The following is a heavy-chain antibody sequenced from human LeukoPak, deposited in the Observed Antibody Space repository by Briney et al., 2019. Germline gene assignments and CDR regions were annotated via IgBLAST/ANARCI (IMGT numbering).Heavy chain of an antibody. CDR3: ARLSPPIASFCSGGTCYSGGFDP. V-gene: IGHV1-18*01. CDR2: ITTYNGNT. CDR1: GYTFTSYG. J-gene: IGHJ5*02. Sequence: ASVKVSCKASGYTFTSYGITWVRQAPGQGLEWMGWITTYNGNTYYAQNFQGRVTMTADTSTSTAYMEVWSLRSDDTAVYYCARLSPPIASFCSGGTCYSGGFDPWGQGTLVTVSS. D-gene: IGHD2-15*01.